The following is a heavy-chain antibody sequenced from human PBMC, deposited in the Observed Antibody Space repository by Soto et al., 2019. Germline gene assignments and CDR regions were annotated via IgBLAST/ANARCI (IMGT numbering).Heavy chain of an antibody. V-gene: IGHV5-51*01. D-gene: IGHD3-22*01. CDR1: GYSFTSYW. Sequence: PGESLKISCKGSGYSFTSYWIGWVRQMPGKGLEWMGIIYPGDPDIRYSPSFQGQVTISADKSISTAYLQWSSLKASDTAVYYCARHPGNFYDSRGSYYWGQGTRVTVSS. J-gene: IGHJ4*02. CDR3: ARHPGNFYDSRGSYY. CDR2: IYPGDPDI.